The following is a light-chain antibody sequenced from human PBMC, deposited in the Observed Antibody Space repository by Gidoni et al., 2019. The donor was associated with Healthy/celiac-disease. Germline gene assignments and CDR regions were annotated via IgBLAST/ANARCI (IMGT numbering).Light chain of an antibody. J-gene: IGKJ5*01. Sequence: DIQLTQSPSFLFASVGERVTITCRASQGISSYLAWYQQKPGKAPKLLIYAASTLQSGVPSRFSGSGSGTEFTLTISSLQPEDFATYYCQQLNSYLITFGQXTRLEIK. CDR2: AAS. V-gene: IGKV1-9*01. CDR3: QQLNSYLIT. CDR1: QGISSY.